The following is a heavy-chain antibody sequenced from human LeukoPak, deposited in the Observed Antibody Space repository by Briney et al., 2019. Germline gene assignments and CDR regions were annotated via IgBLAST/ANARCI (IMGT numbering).Heavy chain of an antibody. CDR3: ATSRTFDY. CDR2: INSDGSST. V-gene: IGHV3-74*01. Sequence: GGSLRLSCAASGFTFSNYAMHWVRQAPGKGLVWVSGINSDGSSTSYADSVKGRFTISRDNAKNTVNLQMNSLRAEDTAVYHCATSRTFDYWGQGTLVTVSS. J-gene: IGHJ4*02. CDR1: GFTFSNYA.